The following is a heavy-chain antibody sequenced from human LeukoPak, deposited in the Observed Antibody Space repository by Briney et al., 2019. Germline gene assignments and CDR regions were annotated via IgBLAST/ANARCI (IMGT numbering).Heavy chain of an antibody. CDR1: GYTFTAYY. D-gene: IGHD7-27*01. Sequence: GASVKVSCKASGYTFTAYYMHWVRQAPGQGPEWMGWINPNNGVTHNAQKFQGRVTMTRDTSISTAYMDLKRLTYDDTAVYYCARGLNWVSGDAFDIGGQGTVVTVSP. CDR3: ARGLNWVSGDAFDI. J-gene: IGHJ3*02. V-gene: IGHV1-2*02. CDR2: INPNNGVT.